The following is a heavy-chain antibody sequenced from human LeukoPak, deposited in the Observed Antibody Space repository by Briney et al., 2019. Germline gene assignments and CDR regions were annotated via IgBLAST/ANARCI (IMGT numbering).Heavy chain of an antibody. CDR3: ARDSSGYSYGSPPNDY. Sequence: GGSLRLSCAASGFTFSSYEMTWVRQAPGKGLEWVSYISSSGSTIYYADSVKGRFTISRDNAKNSLYLQMNSLRAEDTAVYYCARDSSGYSYGSPPNDYWGQGTLVTVSS. D-gene: IGHD5-18*01. V-gene: IGHV3-48*03. CDR1: GFTFSSYE. J-gene: IGHJ4*02. CDR2: ISSSGSTI.